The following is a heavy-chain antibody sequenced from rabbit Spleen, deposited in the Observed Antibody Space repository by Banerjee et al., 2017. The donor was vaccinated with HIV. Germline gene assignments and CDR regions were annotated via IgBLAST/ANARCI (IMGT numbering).Heavy chain of an antibody. V-gene: IGHV1S40*01. CDR3: ARGYASSSGLPTYYFNL. Sequence: QQLVESGGDLVKPGASLTLTCTASGVSFSISSYMCWVRQAPGKGLEWIACIDAGSSGFTYFATWAKGRFTCSKTSSTTVTLQMTRLTAADTATYFCARGYASSSGLPTYYFNLWGPGTLVTVS. CDR2: IDAGSSGFT. D-gene: IGHD1-1*01. CDR1: GVSFSISSY. J-gene: IGHJ4*01.